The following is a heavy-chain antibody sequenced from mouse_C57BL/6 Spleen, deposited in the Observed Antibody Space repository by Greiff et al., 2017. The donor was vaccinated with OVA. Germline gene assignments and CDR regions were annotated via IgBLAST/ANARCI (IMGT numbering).Heavy chain of an antibody. Sequence: EVQLQQSGPELVKPGASVKMSCKASGYTFTDYNMHWVKQSHGKSLEWIGYINPNNGGTSYNQKFKGKATLTVNKSSSTAYMELRSLTSEDSAVYYCAKGSYYDYDEGAWFAYWGQGTLVTVSA. J-gene: IGHJ3*01. CDR1: GYTFTDYN. D-gene: IGHD2-4*01. V-gene: IGHV1-22*01. CDR2: INPNNGGT. CDR3: AKGSYYDYDEGAWFAY.